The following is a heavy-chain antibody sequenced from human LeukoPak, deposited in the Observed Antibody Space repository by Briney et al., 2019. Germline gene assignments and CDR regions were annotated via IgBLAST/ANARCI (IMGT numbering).Heavy chain of an antibody. J-gene: IGHJ4*02. D-gene: IGHD1-20*01. V-gene: IGHV1-8*01. CDR3: ARVLANWNVAPFGY. CDR2: MSPNSGNT. CDR1: GYTFTSYD. Sequence: ASVKVSCKASGYTFTSYDINWVRQATGQGLEWMGWMSPNSGNTGYAQKFQGRVTTTRNTSISTAYMELSSLRSEDTAVYYCARVLANWNVAPFGYWGQGTLVTVSS.